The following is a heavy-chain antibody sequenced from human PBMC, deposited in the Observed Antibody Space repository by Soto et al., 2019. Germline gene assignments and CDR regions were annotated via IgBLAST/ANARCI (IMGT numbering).Heavy chain of an antibody. D-gene: IGHD3-3*02. Sequence: SETLSLTCNVSGRSMISYYWSWIRQPAGKGLEWIGRIYTGGNPNYDPSLKSRVTMSVDTSKSQFSLSLTSVTAADPAVYYCAREGDDRHFFFDSWGQGTLVTVSS. CDR3: AREGDDRHFFFDS. CDR2: IYTGGNP. V-gene: IGHV4-4*07. CDR1: GRSMISYY. J-gene: IGHJ4*02.